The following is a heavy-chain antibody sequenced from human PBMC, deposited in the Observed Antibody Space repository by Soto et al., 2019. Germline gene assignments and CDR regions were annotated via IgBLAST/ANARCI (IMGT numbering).Heavy chain of an antibody. CDR3: ARGRYGEY. CDR2: ISAHNGNT. D-gene: IGHD3-10*01. Sequence: QVHLVQSGAEVKKPGASVKVSCKASGYTFTSYGITWVRQAPGQGLEWMGWISAHNGNTDYAQNLQGRVIVTRDTSTITAYMELRSLRSDDTAVYYCARGRYGEYWGQGALVTVSS. V-gene: IGHV1-18*01. J-gene: IGHJ4*02. CDR1: GYTFTSYG.